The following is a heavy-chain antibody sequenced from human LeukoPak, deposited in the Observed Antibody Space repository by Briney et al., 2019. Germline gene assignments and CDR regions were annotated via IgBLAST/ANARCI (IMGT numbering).Heavy chain of an antibody. CDR1: GFTFSDHS. CDR2: VSWDHGT. V-gene: IGHV3-43*01. J-gene: IGHJ3*02. Sequence: GGSLRLSCAASGFTFSDHSMHWVRQAPGKGLEWVAFVSWDHGTYYIDSVKGRFTISRDNAKNSLYLQMNSLRAEDTAVYYCTSHTGTGDAFRPFHIWGQGTMVTVSS. D-gene: IGHD2-21*02. CDR3: TSHTGTGDAFRPFHI.